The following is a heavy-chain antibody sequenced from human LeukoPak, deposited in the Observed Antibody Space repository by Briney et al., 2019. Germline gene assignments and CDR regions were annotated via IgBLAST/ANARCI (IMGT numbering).Heavy chain of an antibody. Sequence: SETLSLTCAVYGGSFSGYYWSWIRQPPGKGLQWIGEINHSGSTNYNPSLKSRVTISVDTSKNQFSLKLSSVTAADTAVYYCARSSGWYWQGPVRLDFGYWGQGTLVTVSS. V-gene: IGHV4-34*01. J-gene: IGHJ4*02. D-gene: IGHD6-19*01. CDR2: INHSGST. CDR3: ARSSGWYWQGPVRLDFGY. CDR1: GGSFSGYY.